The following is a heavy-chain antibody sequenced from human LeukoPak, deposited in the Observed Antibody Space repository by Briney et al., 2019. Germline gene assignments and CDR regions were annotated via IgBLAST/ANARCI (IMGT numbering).Heavy chain of an antibody. CDR2: ISGSGGST. D-gene: IGHD3-22*01. CDR1: GFTFSSYG. CDR3: AKDQEYYYDSSGYGDFQH. Sequence: GGSLRLSCAASGFTFSSYGMSWVRQAPGEGLEWVSAISGSGGSTYYADSVKGRFTISRDNSKNTLYLQMNSLRAEDTAVYYCAKDQEYYYDSSGYGDFQHWGQGTLVTVSS. V-gene: IGHV3-23*01. J-gene: IGHJ1*01.